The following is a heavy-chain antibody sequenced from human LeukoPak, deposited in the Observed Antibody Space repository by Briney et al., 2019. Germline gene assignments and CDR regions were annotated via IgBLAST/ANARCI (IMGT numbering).Heavy chain of an antibody. CDR1: GGSFSGYY. Sequence: PSETLSLTCAVYGGSFSGYYRSWIRQPPGKGLEWIGEINHSGSTNYNPSLKSRVTISVDTSKNQFSLKLSSVTAADTAVYYCARGDPAFDYWGQGTLVTVSS. CDR2: INHSGST. D-gene: IGHD6-25*01. V-gene: IGHV4-34*01. J-gene: IGHJ4*02. CDR3: ARGDPAFDY.